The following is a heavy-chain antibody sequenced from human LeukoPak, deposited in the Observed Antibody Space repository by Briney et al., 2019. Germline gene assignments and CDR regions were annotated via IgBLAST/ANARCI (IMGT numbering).Heavy chain of an antibody. CDR2: ISYDGSNK. J-gene: IGHJ4*02. V-gene: IGHV3-30*18. D-gene: IGHD6-19*01. Sequence: GGSLRLSCAASGFTFSSYGMHWVRQAPGKGREWVAVISYDGSNKYYADSVKGRFTISRDNSKNTLYLQMNSLRAEDTAVYYCAKSPIKAVAGYVAYFDYWGQGTLVTVSS. CDR1: GFTFSSYG. CDR3: AKSPIKAVAGYVAYFDY.